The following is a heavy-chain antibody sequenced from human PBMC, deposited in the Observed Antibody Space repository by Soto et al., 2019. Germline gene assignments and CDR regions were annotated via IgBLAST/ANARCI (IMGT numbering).Heavy chain of an antibody. D-gene: IGHD2-21*02. CDR1: GYTFTGYY. CDR3: AGGNCAGDCYFDF. CDR2: INCGGGNT. J-gene: IGHJ4*02. Sequence: QVQLVQSGTEVKKPGASVKISCKASGYTFTGYYIYWVRQAPGQGLEFMGAINCGGGNTDYAQKFQGRVTVTRDTSTSTVYMELTSLRFDDTAVYYCAGGNCAGDCYFDFWGQGTLVTVSS. V-gene: IGHV1-46*01.